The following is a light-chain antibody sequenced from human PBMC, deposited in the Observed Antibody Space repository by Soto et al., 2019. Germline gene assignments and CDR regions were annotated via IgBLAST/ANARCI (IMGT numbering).Light chain of an antibody. Sequence: DIQMPQSPSTLSASLGDRVTITCRASQTISNWLAWYQQKPGKAPKLLIYAASSLQSGVPSRFSGTGSGTDFTLTISSLQPEDFATYYCQQANSFPITFGQGTRLEIK. CDR2: AAS. CDR3: QQANSFPIT. CDR1: QTISNW. V-gene: IGKV1-12*01. J-gene: IGKJ5*01.